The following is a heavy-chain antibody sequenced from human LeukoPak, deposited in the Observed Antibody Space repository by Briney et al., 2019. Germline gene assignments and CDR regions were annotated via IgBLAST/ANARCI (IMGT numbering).Heavy chain of an antibody. CDR2: ISSSSSYI. J-gene: IGHJ4*02. Sequence: PGGSLRLSCAASGFTFNTYNMNWVRQAPGKGLEWVSSISSSSSYIYYADSVKGRFTISRDNAKNSLYLQMNSLRAEDTAVYYCARAGTTVTTIYYWGQGTLVTVSS. CDR3: ARAGTTVTTIYY. V-gene: IGHV3-21*01. CDR1: GFTFNTYN. D-gene: IGHD4-17*01.